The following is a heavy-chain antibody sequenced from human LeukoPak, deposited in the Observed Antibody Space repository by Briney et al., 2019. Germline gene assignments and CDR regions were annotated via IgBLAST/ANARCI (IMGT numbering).Heavy chain of an antibody. Sequence: SQTLSLTGTVSGGSISSGGYYWSWIRQHPGKGLEWIGYIYYSGSTYYNPSLKSRVTISVDTSKNQFSLKLSSVTAADTAVYYCARARGGTVTTSPFDYWGQGTLVTVSS. CDR2: IYYSGST. D-gene: IGHD4-17*01. V-gene: IGHV4-31*03. CDR1: GGSISSGGYY. J-gene: IGHJ4*02. CDR3: ARARGGTVTTSPFDY.